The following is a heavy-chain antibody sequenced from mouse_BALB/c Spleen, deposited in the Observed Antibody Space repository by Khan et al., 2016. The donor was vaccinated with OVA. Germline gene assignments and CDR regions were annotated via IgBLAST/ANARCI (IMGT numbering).Heavy chain of an antibody. CDR1: GYSITSDYA. Sequence: EVKLEESGPGLVKPSQSLSLTCTVTGYSITSDYAWNWIRQFPGNKLEWMGYISSTGSTSYNPSLKSRISITRDTSKNQFFLHLNSVTTEDTATYDCARSLYYSDSYAMDYWGQGTSVTVSS. CDR2: ISSTGST. D-gene: IGHD2-13*01. CDR3: ARSLYYSDSYAMDY. J-gene: IGHJ4*01. V-gene: IGHV3-2*02.